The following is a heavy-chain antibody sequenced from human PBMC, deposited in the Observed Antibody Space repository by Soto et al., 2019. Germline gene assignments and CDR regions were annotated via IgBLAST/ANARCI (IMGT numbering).Heavy chain of an antibody. CDR3: ARIPYSDTDPCP. J-gene: IGHJ5*02. V-gene: IGHV3-74*01. D-gene: IGHD1-26*01. CDR1: GFAFRTKW. CDR2: INIDGTTT. Sequence: EVQLVESGGGLVQPGGSLSLSCAAPGFAFRTKWLHWVRKGQGKGLVWVSRINIDGTTTNYADSVKGRFTISRDNAKNMLYLQMDSLRAEDTAVYYCARIPYSDTDPCPWGQGTLVTVSS.